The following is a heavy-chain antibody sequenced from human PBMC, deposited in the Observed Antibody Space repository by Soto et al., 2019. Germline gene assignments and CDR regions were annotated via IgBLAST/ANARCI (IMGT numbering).Heavy chain of an antibody. D-gene: IGHD6-19*01. CDR3: ASSGYSSGWAGYYYYGMDV. V-gene: IGHV1-69*01. J-gene: IGHJ6*02. Sequence: QVQLVQSGAEVKKPGSSVKVSCKASGGTFSSYAISWVRQAPGQGLEWMGGIIPIFGTANYAQKFQGRVTITADESTSTAYMELSSLRSEDTAVYYCASSGYSSGWAGYYYYGMDVWGQGTTVTVS. CDR1: GGTFSSYA. CDR2: IIPIFGTA.